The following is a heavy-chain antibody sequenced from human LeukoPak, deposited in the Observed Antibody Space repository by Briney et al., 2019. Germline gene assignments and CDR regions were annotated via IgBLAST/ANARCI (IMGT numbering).Heavy chain of an antibody. CDR2: IIPIFGTA. CDR3: ARGSGIQLWLLNY. D-gene: IGHD5-18*01. J-gene: IGHJ4*02. Sequence: SVKVSCKASGGTFSSYAISWVRQAPGQGLEWMGGIIPIFGTANYAQKFQGRVTITADKSTSTAYMELSSLRSEGTAVYYCARGSGIQLWLLNYWGQGTLVTVSS. V-gene: IGHV1-69*06. CDR1: GGTFSSYA.